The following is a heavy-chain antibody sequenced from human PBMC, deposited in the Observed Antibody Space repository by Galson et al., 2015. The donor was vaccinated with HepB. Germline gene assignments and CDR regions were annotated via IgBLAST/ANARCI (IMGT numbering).Heavy chain of an antibody. CDR3: ATPHDYDFWSGSTQGAFES. Sequence: SLRLSCAGSAFTFNTSDIHWVRQAPGKGLEWVAVISYDGTNKQHADSVKGRFTISRDNSKNTLYLQMNSLRAEDTAVYYCATPHDYDFWSGSTQGAFESWGQGTMVTVSS. J-gene: IGHJ3*02. CDR1: AFTFNTSD. D-gene: IGHD3-3*01. CDR2: ISYDGTNK. V-gene: IGHV3-30*03.